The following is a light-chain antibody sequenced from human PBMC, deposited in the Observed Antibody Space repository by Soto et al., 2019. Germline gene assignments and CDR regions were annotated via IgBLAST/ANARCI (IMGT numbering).Light chain of an antibody. CDR2: ATS. J-gene: IGKJ1*01. CDR3: QHYSSSPWT. Sequence: EIVLTQSPGTLSLSPGERATLSCRASQDVSGSYLAWYQQKPGQTPRLLIYATSRRATGIPDRFSGSWSGTDFTLTISRVEPEDFAVYYCQHYSSSPWTFDQGTTVEI. CDR1: QDVSGSY. V-gene: IGKV3-20*01.